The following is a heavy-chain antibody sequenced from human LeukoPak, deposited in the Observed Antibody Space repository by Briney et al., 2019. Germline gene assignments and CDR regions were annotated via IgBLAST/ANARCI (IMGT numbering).Heavy chain of an antibody. CDR3: ARSTDGSAHFDY. CDR1: QFKFDTYG. J-gene: IGHJ4*02. Sequence: GGSLRLSCSASQFKFDTYGMHWVRQTPGKGLEYVSGINSDGLSTYYANSVKGRFTISRDNAKNTLYLQMGSLKTEDMAVYYCARSTDGSAHFDYRGQGTLVTVFS. V-gene: IGHV3-64*01. CDR2: INSDGLST. D-gene: IGHD1-1*01.